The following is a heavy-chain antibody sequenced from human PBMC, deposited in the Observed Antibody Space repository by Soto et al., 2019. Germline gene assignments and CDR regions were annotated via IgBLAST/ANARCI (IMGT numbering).Heavy chain of an antibody. CDR1: GFTFSSYA. CDR3: AKDNGYSSSWRRQYFQH. CDR2: ISGSGGST. Sequence: GGSLRLSCAASGFTFSSYAMSWVRKAPGKGLEWVSAISGSGGSTYYADSVKGRFTISRDNSKNTLYLQMNSLRAEDTAVYYCAKDNGYSSSWRRQYFQHWGQGTLVTVSS. J-gene: IGHJ1*01. V-gene: IGHV3-23*01. D-gene: IGHD6-13*01.